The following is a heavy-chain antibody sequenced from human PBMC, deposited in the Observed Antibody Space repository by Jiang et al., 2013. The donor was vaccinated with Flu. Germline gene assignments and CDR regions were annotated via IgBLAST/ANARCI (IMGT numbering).Heavy chain of an antibody. CDR3: ARWISGGRPVRRAGFDN. D-gene: IGHD5-12*01. V-gene: IGHV1-46*01. CDR2: VDPSGGTT. J-gene: IGHJ4*02. Sequence: SGAEVKKPGASVKVSCKASGYILXTLLPVRLGCDRPPGQGLEWMGIVDPSGGTTYYAQKFQGRITMTSDTSTSTVYMELSSLRSDDTALYFCARWISGGRPVRRAGFDNWGQGTLVTVSP. CDR1: GYILXTLL.